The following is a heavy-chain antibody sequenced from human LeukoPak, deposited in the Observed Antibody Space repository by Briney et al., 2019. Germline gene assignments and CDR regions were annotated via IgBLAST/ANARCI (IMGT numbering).Heavy chain of an antibody. J-gene: IGHJ4*02. CDR2: IKSKTDGGTT. V-gene: IGHV3-15*01. Sequence: GGSLRLLCAAPGFTFSFVCMIWVRPAPGEGLEWVGRIKSKTDGGTTDYAAPVKGRFTISRDDSKNTLYLQMNSLKTEDTAVYYCTSTVDYWGQGTLVTVSS. CDR1: GFTFSFVC. CDR3: TSTVDY.